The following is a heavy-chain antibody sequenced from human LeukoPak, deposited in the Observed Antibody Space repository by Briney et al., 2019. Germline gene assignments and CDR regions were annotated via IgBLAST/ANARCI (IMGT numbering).Heavy chain of an antibody. J-gene: IGHJ4*02. Sequence: ASVKVSLTASGYTFTDYYMHWVRQAPGQGLEWMGWINTYSGGTNYAQKFQGRVTMTRDTSISTAYMDLSRLTSDDTAVYYCARIRGGNNYPFYYWGQGTLVTVSS. V-gene: IGHV1-2*02. D-gene: IGHD1-26*01. CDR2: INTYSGGT. CDR3: ARIRGGNNYPFYY. CDR1: GYTFTDYY.